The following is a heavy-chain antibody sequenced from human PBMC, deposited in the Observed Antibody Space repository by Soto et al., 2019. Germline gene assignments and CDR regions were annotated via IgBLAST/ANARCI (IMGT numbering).Heavy chain of an antibody. J-gene: IGHJ4*02. V-gene: IGHV4-39*01. CDR3: ASLPDCGSGNN. D-gene: IGHD3-10*01. CDR2: IYYSGST. Sequence: QLQLQESGPGLVKPSETLSLTCTVSGGSISSSSYYWGWIRQPPGKGLEWIGSIYYSGSTYYNPALKIPVTISVDTSKNQFSLRLSSVTAADTAIYYCASLPDCGSGNNWGQGTLVTVSS. CDR1: GGSISSSSYY.